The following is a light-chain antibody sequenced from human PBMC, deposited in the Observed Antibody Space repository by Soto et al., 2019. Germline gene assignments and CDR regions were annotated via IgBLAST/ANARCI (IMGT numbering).Light chain of an antibody. CDR2: GAS. J-gene: IGKJ2*03. Sequence: EIVMTQSPATLSVAPEERATLSCRASQSVSTNLAWYQQKPGQAPRLLIYGASTRATGIPARFSGSGSGTEFTLTISSLQSEDFAVYYCPQYNNWPGFGQGTKLEIK. V-gene: IGKV3-15*01. CDR1: QSVSTN. CDR3: PQYNNWPG.